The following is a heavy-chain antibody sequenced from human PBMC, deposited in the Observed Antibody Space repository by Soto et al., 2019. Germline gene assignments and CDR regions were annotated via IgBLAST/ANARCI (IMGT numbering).Heavy chain of an antibody. V-gene: IGHV4-30-2*01. CDR1: GGSISSGGYS. J-gene: IGHJ4*02. D-gene: IGHD3-9*01. Sequence: SETLSLTCTVSGGSISSGGYSWSWIRQPPGKGLEWIGYIYHSGSTYYNPSLKSRVTISVDRSKNQFSLKLSSVTAADTAVYYCARASTVYDILTYFDYWGQETLVTVSS. CDR3: ARASTVYDILTYFDY. CDR2: IYHSGST.